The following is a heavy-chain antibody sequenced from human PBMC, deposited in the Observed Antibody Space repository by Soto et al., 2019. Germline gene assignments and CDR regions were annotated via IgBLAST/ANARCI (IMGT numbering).Heavy chain of an antibody. J-gene: IGHJ5*02. CDR3: ARSTVHTNWFDP. CDR1: GGSISSGDYY. CDR2: IYYSGST. D-gene: IGHD4-17*01. Sequence: SETLSLTCTVSGGSISSGDYYWSWIRQPPGKGLEWIGYIYYSGSTYYNPSLKSRVTISVDTSKNQFSLKLSYVTAADTAVYYCARSTVHTNWFDPWGQGTLVTVSS. V-gene: IGHV4-30-4*01.